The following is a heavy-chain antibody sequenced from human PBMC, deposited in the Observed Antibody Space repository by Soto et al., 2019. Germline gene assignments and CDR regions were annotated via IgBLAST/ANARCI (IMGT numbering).Heavy chain of an antibody. CDR2: IYWDDDK. J-gene: IGHJ4*02. CDR1: GFSLSTSDVG. CDR3: AHSKYSRSSFDY. D-gene: IGHD6-6*01. Sequence: SGPTLVNPTHTLTLTCTFSGFSLSTSDVGVGWIRQPPGKALEWLAIIYWDDDKRYSPSLKSRLTITKDTSKNQVVLTVTNMDPVDTATYYFAHSKYSRSSFDYWGQGTLVTVSS. V-gene: IGHV2-5*02.